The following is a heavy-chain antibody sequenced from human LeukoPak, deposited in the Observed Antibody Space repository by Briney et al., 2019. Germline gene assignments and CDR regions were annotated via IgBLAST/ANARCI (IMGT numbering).Heavy chain of an antibody. Sequence: GGSLRLSCAVSGLTFSNFKMNWVRQAPGKGLEWVSYISDSGRTTFYADSVKGRFTISRDNAKNSLYLQMSSLRVEDTAVYYCASWAGNTQSDSWSGPFDYWGQGTLVTVSS. J-gene: IGHJ4*02. CDR2: ISDSGRTT. D-gene: IGHD3-3*01. CDR1: GLTFSNFK. CDR3: ASWAGNTQSDSWSGPFDY. V-gene: IGHV3-48*03.